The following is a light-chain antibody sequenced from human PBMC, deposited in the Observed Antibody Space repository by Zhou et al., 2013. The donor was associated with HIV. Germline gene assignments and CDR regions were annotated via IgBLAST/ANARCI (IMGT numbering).Light chain of an antibody. CDR2: DAS. J-gene: IGKJ5*01. CDR1: QGISSA. CDR3: QHFNVYPHRGSVT. V-gene: IGKV1-13*02. Sequence: AIQLTQSPSSLSASVGDRVTITCRASQGISSALAWYQQKPGKAPKLLIYDASSLESGVPSRFSGSGSGTDFTLTISSLQPEDFATYYCQHFNVYPHRGSVTFGQGTRLEIK.